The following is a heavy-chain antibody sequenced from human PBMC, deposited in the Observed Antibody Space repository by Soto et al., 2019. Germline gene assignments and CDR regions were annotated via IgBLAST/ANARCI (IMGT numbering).Heavy chain of an antibody. CDR2: IYHSGST. CDR1: GGSISSGGYS. D-gene: IGHD6-13*01. CDR3: ARDWRYSSSRYHDYYSYYGMDV. J-gene: IGHJ6*02. Sequence: PSETLSLTCAVSGGSISSGGYSWSWIRQPPGKGLEWIGYIYHSGSTYYNPSLKSRVTISVDRSKNQFSLKLSSVTAADTAVYYCARDWRYSSSRYHDYYSYYGMDVWGQGTTVTVSS. V-gene: IGHV4-30-2*01.